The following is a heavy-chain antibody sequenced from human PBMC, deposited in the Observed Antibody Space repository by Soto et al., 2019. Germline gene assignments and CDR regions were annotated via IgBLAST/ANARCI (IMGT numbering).Heavy chain of an antibody. CDR2: IYYSGST. J-gene: IGHJ4*02. CDR3: ARHKSAVVVPAATSYYDYIWGSYRYISGYYFDY. D-gene: IGHD3-16*02. Sequence: PSETLSLTCTVSGVSISSYYWSWIRQPPGKGLEWIGYIYYSGSTNYNPSLKSRVTISVDTSKNQFSLKLSSVTAADTAVYYCARHKSAVVVPAATSYYDYIWGSYRYISGYYFDYWGQGTLVTVSS. V-gene: IGHV4-59*08. CDR1: GVSISSYY.